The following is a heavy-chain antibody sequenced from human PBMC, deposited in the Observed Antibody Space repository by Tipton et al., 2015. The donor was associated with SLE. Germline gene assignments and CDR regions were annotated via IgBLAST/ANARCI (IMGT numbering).Heavy chain of an antibody. J-gene: IGHJ3*02. CDR1: GGSISSYY. V-gene: IGHV4-59*01. D-gene: IGHD3-16*02. CDR3: ARIHRRMHLGELSLVAFDI. CDR2: IYYSGST. Sequence: TLSLTCTVSGGSISSYYWSWIRQPPGKGLEWIGHIYYSGSTNYNPSLKSRVTISVDTSKNQFSLKLSSVTAADTAVYYCARIHRRMHLGELSLVAFDIWGQGTMVTVSS.